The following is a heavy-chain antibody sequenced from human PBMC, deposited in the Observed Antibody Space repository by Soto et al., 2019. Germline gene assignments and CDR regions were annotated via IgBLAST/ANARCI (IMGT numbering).Heavy chain of an antibody. CDR2: IKSKTDGGTT. D-gene: IGHD3-22*01. Sequence: GGSLRLSCAASGFTFSNAWMSWVRQAPGKGLEWVGRIKSKTDGGTTDYAAPVKGRFTISRDDSKNTLYLQMNSLKTEDTAVYYCTTEYYYDSSGYYEPYYYYGMDVWGQGTTVTVS. V-gene: IGHV3-15*01. CDR1: GFTFSNAW. CDR3: TTEYYYDSSGYYEPYYYYGMDV. J-gene: IGHJ6*02.